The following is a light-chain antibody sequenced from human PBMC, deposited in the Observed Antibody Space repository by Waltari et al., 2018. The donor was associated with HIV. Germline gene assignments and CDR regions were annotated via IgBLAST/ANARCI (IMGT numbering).Light chain of an antibody. J-gene: IGLJ2*01. V-gene: IGLV3-1*01. CDR2: QDS. CDR3: QAWDSSTGMV. Sequence: SYELTQPPSVSVSPGQTASITCPGDKLGDKYACRYQQKTGQSPVLVIYQDSKRPSGIPERFSGSNSGNTATLTISGTQAMDEADYYCQAWDSSTGMVFGGGTKLTVL. CDR1: KLGDKY.